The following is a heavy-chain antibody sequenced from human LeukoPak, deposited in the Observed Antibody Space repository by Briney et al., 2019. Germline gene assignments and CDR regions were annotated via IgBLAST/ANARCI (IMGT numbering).Heavy chain of an antibody. CDR2: ISNDGDT. CDR1: GFTVSSNY. D-gene: IGHD3-22*01. J-gene: IGHJ4*02. V-gene: IGHV3-53*01. CDR3: ARDFHVRLYDIGGYSY. Sequence: GGSLRLSCAASGFTVSSNYMSWVRQGPGKGLECVSVISNDGDTYYADSVKGRFTISRDNSKNTLYLQMNSLRVEDTAVYYCARDFHVRLYDIGGYSYWGQGTLVTVSS.